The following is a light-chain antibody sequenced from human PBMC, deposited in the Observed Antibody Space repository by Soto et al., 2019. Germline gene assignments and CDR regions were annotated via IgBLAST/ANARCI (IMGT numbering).Light chain of an antibody. Sequence: QSALTQPASVSGAPGQSITISCTGTSRDVGNYNLVSWYQQYPGKAPKLMIYEGGKRPSGVSNRFSGSKSGNTDSLTISGLQAEDEADYYCCSFALRSTLIFGGGTKLTVL. CDR1: SRDVGNYNL. V-gene: IGLV2-23*01. J-gene: IGLJ2*01. CDR3: CSFALRSTLI. CDR2: EGG.